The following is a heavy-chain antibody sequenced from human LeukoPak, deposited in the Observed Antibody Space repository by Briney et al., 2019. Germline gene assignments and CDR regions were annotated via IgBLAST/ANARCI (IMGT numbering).Heavy chain of an antibody. CDR3: ARDESIAVAGRGIDY. Sequence: GGSLRLSCAASGFTFGSYSMNWVRQAPGKGLEWVSSISSSSSYIYYADSVKGRFTISRDNAKNSLYLQMNSLRAEDTAVYYCARDESIAVAGRGIDYWGQGTLVTVSS. V-gene: IGHV3-21*01. D-gene: IGHD6-19*01. CDR2: ISSSSSYI. J-gene: IGHJ4*02. CDR1: GFTFGSYS.